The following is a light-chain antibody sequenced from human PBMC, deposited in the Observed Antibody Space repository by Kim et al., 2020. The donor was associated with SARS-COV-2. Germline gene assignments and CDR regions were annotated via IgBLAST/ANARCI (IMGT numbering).Light chain of an antibody. CDR3: QQYNTYSRT. V-gene: IGKV1-5*03. CDR2: KAS. CDR1: QSISNS. Sequence: SAGDRVTITCRASQSISNSLAWYQQKPGKAPKLLIYKASSLESGVPSRFSGSGSGTEFTLTISSLQPDDFATYYCQQYNTYSRTFGQGTKVEIK. J-gene: IGKJ1*01.